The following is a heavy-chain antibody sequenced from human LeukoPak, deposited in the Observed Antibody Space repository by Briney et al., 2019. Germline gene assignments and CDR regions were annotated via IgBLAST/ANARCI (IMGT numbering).Heavy chain of an antibody. CDR3: ARGPNSNWSGLDF. J-gene: IGHJ4*02. V-gene: IGHV3-74*01. D-gene: IGHD6-6*01. CDR2: ISPTGSTT. Sequence: GGSLRLSCTASGFSFSGHWMHWARQLPGKGLVWDSRISPTGSTTSYADSVKGRFTVSRDNAKNTLYLQVNNLRAEDTAVYYCARGPNSNWSGLDFWGQGTLLTVSS. CDR1: GFSFSGHW.